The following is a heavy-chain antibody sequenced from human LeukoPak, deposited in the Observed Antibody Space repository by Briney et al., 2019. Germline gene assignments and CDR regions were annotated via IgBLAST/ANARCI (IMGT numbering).Heavy chain of an antibody. J-gene: IGHJ6*02. CDR2: IYNSGST. CDR3: ARRGPARPGGSYSMDV. Sequence: SETLSLACTVSGVSISSYPWSWIRQPPGKGLEYIGYIYNSGSTNYKPALKSRVTISIDTSKTQLSLKLRSVTTADTAVYYCARRGPARPGGSYSMDVWGQGTTVTVSS. V-gene: IGHV4-59*01. CDR1: GVSISSYP. D-gene: IGHD6-6*01.